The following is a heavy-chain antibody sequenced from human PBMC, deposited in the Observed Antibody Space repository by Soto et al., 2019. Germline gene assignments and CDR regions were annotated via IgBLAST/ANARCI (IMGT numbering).Heavy chain of an antibody. CDR2: ISRTSSTM. D-gene: IGHD3-16*01. Sequence: LVQSGGHLVQPGGSLRLYCDGSGFNFSDYSMSWVRQAPGKGLERLSYISRTSSTMYYSASVRGRFTIYRDNAKNSLNLQMDSLRDEDTAVYYCVRERRASDHNYAFCGYYGMDVWGQGTMVTVSS. CDR1: GFNFSDYS. J-gene: IGHJ6*02. V-gene: IGHV3-48*02. CDR3: VRERRASDHNYAFCGYYGMDV.